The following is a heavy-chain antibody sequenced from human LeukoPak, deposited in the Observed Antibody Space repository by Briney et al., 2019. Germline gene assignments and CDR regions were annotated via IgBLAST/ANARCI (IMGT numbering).Heavy chain of an antibody. V-gene: IGHV1-69*05. Sequence: SVKVSCKASGGTFSSYAISWVRQAPGQGLEWMGGIIPIFGTANYAQKFQGRVTITTDESTSTAYMELISLRSEDTAVYYCAREGIFEDYYDSSGFDYWGQGTLVTVSS. CDR3: AREGIFEDYYDSSGFDY. J-gene: IGHJ4*02. D-gene: IGHD3-22*01. CDR2: IIPIFGTA. CDR1: GGTFSSYA.